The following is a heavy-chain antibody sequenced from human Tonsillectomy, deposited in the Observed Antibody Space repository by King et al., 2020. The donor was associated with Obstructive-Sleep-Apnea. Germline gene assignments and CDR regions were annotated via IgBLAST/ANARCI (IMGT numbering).Heavy chain of an antibody. V-gene: IGHV1-18*04. CDR1: GYTFTSYG. CDR2: ISAYNGNT. CDR3: ARDVLRYFDWLPNFDY. Sequence: QLVQSGAEVKKPGASVKVSCKASGYTFTSYGISWVRQAPGQGLEWMGWISAYNGNTNYAQKLPGRVTIPHDTSTRTAYMGLRSLRSDDTAVYYCARDVLRYFDWLPNFDYWGQGTLVTVSS. D-gene: IGHD3-9*01. J-gene: IGHJ4*02.